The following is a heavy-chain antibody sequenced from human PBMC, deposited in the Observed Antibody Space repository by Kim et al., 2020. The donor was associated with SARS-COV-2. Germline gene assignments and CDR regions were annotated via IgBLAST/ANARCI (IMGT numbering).Heavy chain of an antibody. CDR1: GYTFTSYG. J-gene: IGHJ5*02. CDR2: ISAYNGNT. CDR3: ARDFERGYSGYALDP. V-gene: IGHV1-18*04. D-gene: IGHD5-12*01. Sequence: ASVKVSCKASGYTFTSYGISWVRQAPGQGLEWMGWISAYNGNTNYAQKLQGRVTMTTDTSTSTAYMELRSLRSDDTAVYYCARDFERGYSGYALDPWGQGTLVTVSS.